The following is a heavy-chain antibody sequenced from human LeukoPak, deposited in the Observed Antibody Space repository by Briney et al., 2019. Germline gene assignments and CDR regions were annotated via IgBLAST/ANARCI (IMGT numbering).Heavy chain of an antibody. CDR2: IIPIFGTA. V-gene: IGHV1-69*05. D-gene: IGHD6-6*01. Sequence: SVKVSCKASGGTFSSYAISWVRQAPGQGLEWMGGIIPIFGTANYAQKFQGRVTMTRDTSTSTVYMELSSLRSEDTAVYYCASCPLYSSSSLDYWGQGTLVTVSS. CDR1: GGTFSSYA. CDR3: ASCPLYSSSSLDY. J-gene: IGHJ4*02.